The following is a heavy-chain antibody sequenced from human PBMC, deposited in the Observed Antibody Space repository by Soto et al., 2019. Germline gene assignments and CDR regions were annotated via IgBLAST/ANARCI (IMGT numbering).Heavy chain of an antibody. CDR1: GGSISSYY. V-gene: IGHV4-59*01. J-gene: IGHJ6*03. Sequence: SETLSLTCTVSGGSISSYYWSWIRQPPGKGLGWIGYIYYSGSTNYNPSLKSRVTISVDTSKNQFSLKLSSVTAADTAVYYCARIEDYYYYMDVWGKGTTVTVSS. CDR3: ARIEDYYYYMDV. CDR2: IYYSGST.